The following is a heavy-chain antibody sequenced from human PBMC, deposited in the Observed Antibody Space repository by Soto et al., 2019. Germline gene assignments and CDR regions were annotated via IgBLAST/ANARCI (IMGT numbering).Heavy chain of an antibody. CDR2: IYYSGST. CDR3: ARDNYDILTGYAPFDY. CDR1: GGSISSYY. J-gene: IGHJ4*02. D-gene: IGHD3-9*01. Sequence: QVQLQESGPGLVKPSETLSLTCTVSGGSISSYYWSWIRQPPGKGLEWIGYIYYSGSTNYNPSLKRRVTISVDTSKNQFSLKLSSVTAADTAVYYCARDNYDILTGYAPFDYWGQGTLVTVSS. V-gene: IGHV4-59*01.